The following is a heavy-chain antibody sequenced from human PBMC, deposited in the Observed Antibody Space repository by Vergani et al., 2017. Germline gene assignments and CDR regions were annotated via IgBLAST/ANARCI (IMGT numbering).Heavy chain of an antibody. Sequence: EVQLVESGGGLVQPGGSLKLSCAASGFTFSGSAMHWVRQASGKGLEWVGRIRSKANSYATAYAASVKGRFTNSRDDSKNTAYLQMNSLKTEDTAVYYCTTPLSSYYYDSSGYHTYYYYGMDVWGQGTTVTVSS. D-gene: IGHD3-22*01. J-gene: IGHJ6*02. CDR1: GFTFSGSA. CDR2: IRSKANSYAT. CDR3: TTPLSSYYYDSSGYHTYYYYGMDV. V-gene: IGHV3-73*02.